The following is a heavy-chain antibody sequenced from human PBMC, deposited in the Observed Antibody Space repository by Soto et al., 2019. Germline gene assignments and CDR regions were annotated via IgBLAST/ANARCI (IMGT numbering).Heavy chain of an antibody. D-gene: IGHD2-15*01. Sequence: PGGSLRLSCAASGFTFSSYGMHWVRQAPGKGLEWVAVISYDGSNKYYADSVKGRFTISRDNSKNTLYLQMNSLRAEDTAVYYCANPLGVADYYYYGMDVWGQGTTVTVSS. CDR2: ISYDGSNK. CDR3: ANPLGVADYYYYGMDV. CDR1: GFTFSSYG. V-gene: IGHV3-30*18. J-gene: IGHJ6*02.